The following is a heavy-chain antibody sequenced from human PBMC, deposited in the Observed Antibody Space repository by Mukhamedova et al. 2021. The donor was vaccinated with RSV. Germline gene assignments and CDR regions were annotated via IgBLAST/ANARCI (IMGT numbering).Heavy chain of an antibody. CDR2: LNTNTGNP. V-gene: IGHV7-4-1*02. D-gene: IGHD6-13*01. CDR3: ARTISAAATAADY. Sequence: MNWVRQAPGQGLEWMXWLNTNTGNPTYAQGFTGRFVFSLDTSVSTAYLQISSLKAEDTAVYYCARTISAAATAADYWAQGTLVTV. J-gene: IGHJ4*02.